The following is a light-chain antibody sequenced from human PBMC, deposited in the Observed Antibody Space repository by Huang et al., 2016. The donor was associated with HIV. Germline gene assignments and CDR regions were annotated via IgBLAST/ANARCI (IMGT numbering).Light chain of an antibody. J-gene: IGKJ1*01. CDR1: QSVNSF. Sequence: EIVLTQSPATLSLSPGERATLSCRASQSVNSFLAWYQQRPGQVPRLLIYDTYNRASGIPARFIGSGSGTDFTLTIFSLEPEDVAVYYCQQRSSWPSFGQGTRVEIK. CDR3: QQRSSWPS. V-gene: IGKV3-11*01. CDR2: DTY.